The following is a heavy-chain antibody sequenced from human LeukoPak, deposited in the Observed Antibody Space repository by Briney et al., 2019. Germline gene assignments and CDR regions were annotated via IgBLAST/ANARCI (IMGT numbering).Heavy chain of an antibody. CDR1: GLTFSSYA. D-gene: IGHD6-19*01. J-gene: IGHJ4*02. CDR3: TKDYSSGWYGGIDY. CDR2: ISGSGGST. V-gene: IGHV3-23*01. Sequence: GGSLRLSCAASGLTFSSYAMSWVRQAPGKGLEWVSAISGSGGSTYYADSVKGRFTISRDNSKNTLYLQMSSLRGEDTAVYYCTKDYSSGWYGGIDYWGQGALVTVSS.